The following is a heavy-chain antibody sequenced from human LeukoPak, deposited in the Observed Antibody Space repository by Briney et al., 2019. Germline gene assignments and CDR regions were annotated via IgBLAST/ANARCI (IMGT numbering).Heavy chain of an antibody. Sequence: GASVKVSCKASGYTFTSYDINWVRQATGQGLEWMGWMNPNSGNTGYAQKFQGRVTITRNTSISTAYMELSSLRSEDTAVYYCARYDTYYYDSSGYYFDAFDIWGQGTMVTVSS. V-gene: IGHV1-8*03. J-gene: IGHJ3*02. CDR3: ARYDTYYYDSSGYYFDAFDI. D-gene: IGHD3-22*01. CDR1: GYTFTSYD. CDR2: MNPNSGNT.